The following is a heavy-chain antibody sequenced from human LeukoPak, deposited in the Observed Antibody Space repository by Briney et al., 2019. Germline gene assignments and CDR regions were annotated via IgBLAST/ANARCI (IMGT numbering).Heavy chain of an antibody. CDR3: ARLSITMVRGVDEYFQH. Sequence: GGSLRLSCAASGFTFDDYSIHWVRHAPGKGLEWVSLINRGGDRAFYADSVTGRSTISRDNSKNTLYLQMNSLRAEDTAVYYCARLSITMVRGVDEYFQHWGQGTLVTVSS. D-gene: IGHD3-10*01. J-gene: IGHJ1*01. V-gene: IGHV3-43*01. CDR1: GFTFDDYS. CDR2: INRGGDRA.